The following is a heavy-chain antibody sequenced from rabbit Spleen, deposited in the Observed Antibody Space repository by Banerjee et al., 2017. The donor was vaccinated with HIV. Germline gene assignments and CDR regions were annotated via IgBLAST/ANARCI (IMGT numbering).Heavy chain of an antibody. J-gene: IGHJ4*01. CDR2: IESTGSGST. CDR3: ARCPSTHYNL. D-gene: IGHD3-3*01. CDR1: GFSFSSDYY. V-gene: IGHV1S40*01. Sequence: QSLEESGGDLVKPGASLTLTCTASGFSFSSDYYMCWVRQAPGKGLEWIGCIESTGSGSTYYASWAKGRFTLSKTSSTTVTLQMTSLTAADTATYFCARCPSTHYNLWGPGTLVTVS.